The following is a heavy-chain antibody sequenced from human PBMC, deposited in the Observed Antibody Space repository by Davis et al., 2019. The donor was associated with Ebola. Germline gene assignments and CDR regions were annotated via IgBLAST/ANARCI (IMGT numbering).Heavy chain of an antibody. CDR3: ASDLGYYGFWNAPSFYY. J-gene: IGHJ4*02. Sequence: PGGSLRLSCAASGFIFRTYVMSWVRQAPGKGLEWVSGTTLSGASTYYADSVKGRFTISRHNSKNTLYLQMNSLRAEDTAVYYCASDLGYYGFWNAPSFYYWGQGLPVTVSS. CDR1: GFIFRTYV. D-gene: IGHD3-3*01. CDR2: TTLSGAST. V-gene: IGHV3-23*01.